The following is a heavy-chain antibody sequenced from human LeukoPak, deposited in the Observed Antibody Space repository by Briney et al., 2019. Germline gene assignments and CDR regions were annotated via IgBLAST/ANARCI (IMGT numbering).Heavy chain of an antibody. V-gene: IGHV1-2*06. CDR3: ASHYSNYAAWWNWFDP. CDR2: INPNSGGT. Sequence: ASVKVSCKASGYTFTGYYMHWVRQAPGQGLEWMGRINPNSGGTNYAQKFQGRVTMTRDTSISTAYMELSRLRSDDTAVYYCASHYSNYAAWWNWFDPWGQGTLVTVSS. CDR1: GYTFTGYY. J-gene: IGHJ5*02. D-gene: IGHD4-11*01.